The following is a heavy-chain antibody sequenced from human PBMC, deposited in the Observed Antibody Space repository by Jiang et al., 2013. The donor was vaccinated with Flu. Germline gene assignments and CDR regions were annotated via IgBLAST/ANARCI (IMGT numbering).Heavy chain of an antibody. V-gene: IGHV1-69*01. Sequence: KKPGSSVKVSCKASGGTFRSYAIGWVRQAPGQGLEWMGGIIPLFGTTDYAQRFQGRLTITADESTSTAYMELSSLRSEDTAVYYCARVPLSNWGNVYYFDYWGQGSLVSVSS. CDR3: ARVPLSNWGNVYYFDY. CDR2: IIPLFGTT. CDR1: GGTFRSYA. J-gene: IGHJ4*02. D-gene: IGHD7-27*01.